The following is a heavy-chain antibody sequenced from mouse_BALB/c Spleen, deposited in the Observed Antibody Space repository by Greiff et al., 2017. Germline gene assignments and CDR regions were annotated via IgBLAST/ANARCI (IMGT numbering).Heavy chain of an antibody. CDR1: GFTFSSYA. D-gene: IGHD2-4*01. Sequence: EVQVVESGGGLVKPGGSLKLSCAASGFTFSSYAMSWVRQSPEKRLEWVAEISSGGSYTYYPDTVTGRFTISRDNAKNTLYLEMSSLRSEDTAMYYCAPYDYDDGGFAYWGQGTLVTVSA. J-gene: IGHJ3*01. CDR2: ISSGGSYT. CDR3: APYDYDDGGFAY. V-gene: IGHV5-9-4*01.